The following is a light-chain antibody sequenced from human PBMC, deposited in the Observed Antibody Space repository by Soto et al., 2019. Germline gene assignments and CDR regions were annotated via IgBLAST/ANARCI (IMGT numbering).Light chain of an antibody. Sequence: QSALTQPASVSGSPGQSITISCTGTSRDVGGYNYVSWYQQHPGKAPKLMIYDVSNRPSGVSNRFSGFKSGNTASLTISGLQAEDEADYYCSSYTSSSAWVFGGGTKVTVL. J-gene: IGLJ3*02. CDR2: DVS. CDR1: SRDVGGYNY. V-gene: IGLV2-14*01. CDR3: SSYTSSSAWV.